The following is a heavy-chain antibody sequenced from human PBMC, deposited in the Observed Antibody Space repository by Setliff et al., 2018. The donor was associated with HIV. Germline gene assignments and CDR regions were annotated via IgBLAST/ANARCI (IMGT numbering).Heavy chain of an antibody. CDR2: IYYSGNT. V-gene: IGHV4-59*08. J-gene: IGHJ6*04. Sequence: PSETLSLTCSVSGASIRGHYWSWIRQSPGKGLEWIGNIYYSGNTNYNPSFKSQVTISVDTSKNQFSLRVNSVTAADTAVYYCARSLDVWGKGTTVTVSS. CDR1: GASIRGHY. CDR3: ARSLDV.